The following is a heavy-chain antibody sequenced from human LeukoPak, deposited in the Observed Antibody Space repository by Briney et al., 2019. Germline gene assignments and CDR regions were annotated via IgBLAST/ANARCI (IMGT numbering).Heavy chain of an antibody. CDR3: ARRGYYGSGSPSDY. D-gene: IGHD3-10*01. Sequence: SETLSLTCAVSGASISGSGYYLGWIRQPPGKGLEWIGNIYYTGSTYYNASLQSRVTISVDTSKNQFSLKLSSVTAADTAVYYCARRGYYGSGSPSDYWGQGTLVTVSS. CDR1: GASISGSGYY. CDR2: IYYTGST. V-gene: IGHV4-39*07. J-gene: IGHJ4*02.